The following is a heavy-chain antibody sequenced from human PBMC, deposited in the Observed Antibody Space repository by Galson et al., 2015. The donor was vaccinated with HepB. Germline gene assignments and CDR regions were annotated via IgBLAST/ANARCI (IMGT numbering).Heavy chain of an antibody. V-gene: IGHV1-69*13. CDR3: AYFTSGSAEDLHY. CDR1: GGTFSSCS. CDR2: IIPIFGTA. Sequence: SVKVSCKASGGTFSSCSIIWVRQAPGQGLEWMGGIIPIFGTANYAQKFQGRVTIAADESTSTAYMVLRSLRYEDTAVYYCAYFTSGSAEDLHYWGQGTLVTVSP. D-gene: IGHD3-10*01. J-gene: IGHJ1*01.